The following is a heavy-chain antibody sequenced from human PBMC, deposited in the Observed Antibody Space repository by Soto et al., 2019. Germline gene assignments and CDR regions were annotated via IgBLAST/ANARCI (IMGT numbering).Heavy chain of an antibody. CDR1: GYTFTSYG. J-gene: IGHJ6*02. V-gene: IGHV1-18*01. CDR2: ISAYNGNT. D-gene: IGHD3-10*01. CDR3: ASNYLYYYGSGNTNYYGMDV. Sequence: GTSVKVSWKASGYTFTSYGISWVRQAPGQGLEWMGWISAYNGNTNYAQKLQGRVTMTTDTSTSTAYMELRSLRSDDTAVYYCASNYLYYYGSGNTNYYGMDVWGQGTTVTVS.